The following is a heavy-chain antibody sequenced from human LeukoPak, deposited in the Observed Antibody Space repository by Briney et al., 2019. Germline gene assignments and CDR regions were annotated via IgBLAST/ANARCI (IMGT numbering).Heavy chain of an antibody. CDR3: AREWELLMGGYFDY. CDR2: ISGSGGST. Sequence: GGSLRLSCAASGFTFSSYGMSWVRQAPGKGLEWVSAISGSGGSTYYADSVKGRFTISRDNSKNTLYLQMNSLRAEDTAVYYCAREWELLMGGYFDYWGQGTLVTVSS. J-gene: IGHJ4*02. D-gene: IGHD1-26*01. CDR1: GFTFSSYG. V-gene: IGHV3-23*01.